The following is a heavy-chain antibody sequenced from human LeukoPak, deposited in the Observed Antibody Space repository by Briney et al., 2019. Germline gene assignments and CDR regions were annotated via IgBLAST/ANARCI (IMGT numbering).Heavy chain of an antibody. Sequence: SETLSLTCAVSGYSISSGYYWGWIRQPPGKGLEWIGSIYHSGSTYYNPSLKSRVTISVDTSKNQFSLKLSSVTAADTAVYYCATYCSSTRCYGGGDYWGQGTLVTVSS. CDR2: IYHSGST. D-gene: IGHD2-2*01. CDR1: GYSISSGYY. V-gene: IGHV4-38-2*01. J-gene: IGHJ4*02. CDR3: ATYCSSTRCYGGGDY.